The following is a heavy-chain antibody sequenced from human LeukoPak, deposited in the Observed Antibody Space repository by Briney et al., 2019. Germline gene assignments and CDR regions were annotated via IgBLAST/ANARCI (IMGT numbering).Heavy chain of an antibody. Sequence: PGGSLRRSCAASGFIFSNYNMNWVRQAPGKGLEWVSFISSSGSYIYFADSVNGRFTISRDNAKNSLFLQMNSLRAEDTGLYYCARATTAKRGSEGYWGRGTLVTVSS. J-gene: IGHJ4*02. V-gene: IGHV3-21*01. CDR2: ISSSGSYI. D-gene: IGHD4-11*01. CDR3: ARATTAKRGSEGY. CDR1: GFIFSNYN.